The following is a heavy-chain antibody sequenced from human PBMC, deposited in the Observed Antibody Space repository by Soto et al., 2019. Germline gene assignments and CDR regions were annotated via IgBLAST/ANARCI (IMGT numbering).Heavy chain of an antibody. D-gene: IGHD2-2*01. CDR2: IDYNGVT. J-gene: IGHJ4*02. V-gene: IGHV4-39*01. Sequence: SETLSLTCPVSGASISSRDYYWGWIRQTPGKGLEWIGNIDYNGVTYYNPSLKSRVTVSKDTSKNQFSLKVASVTAADTAIDYCGRVMIGTSRHTDSDYWGQGTQVTVSS. CDR3: GRVMIGTSRHTDSDY. CDR1: GASISSRDYY.